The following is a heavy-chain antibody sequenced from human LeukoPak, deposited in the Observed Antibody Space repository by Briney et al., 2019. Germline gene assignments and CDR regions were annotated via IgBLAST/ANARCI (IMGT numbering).Heavy chain of an antibody. CDR1: GFTFSSYA. Sequence: GGSLRLSCAASGFTFSSYAMSWVRQAPGKGLEWVSAISGSGGSTYYADSVKGRFTISRDNSKNTLYLQMNSLRAEDTAVYCCAKGAGLKIAVAGHAPDYWGQGTLVTVSS. CDR2: ISGSGGST. J-gene: IGHJ4*02. CDR3: AKGAGLKIAVAGHAPDY. D-gene: IGHD6-19*01. V-gene: IGHV3-23*01.